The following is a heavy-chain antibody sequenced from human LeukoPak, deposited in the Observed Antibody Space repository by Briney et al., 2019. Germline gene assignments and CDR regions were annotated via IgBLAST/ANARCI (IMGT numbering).Heavy chain of an antibody. CDR2: IIPIFGTA. Sequence: ASVKVSCKASGGTFSSYAISWVRQAPGQGLEWMGGIIPIFGTANYAQKFQGRVTMTRDTSTSTVYMELSSLRSEDTAVYYCARDSSSRFYDSSGYYKYWGQGTLVTVSS. J-gene: IGHJ4*02. CDR1: GGTFSSYA. D-gene: IGHD3-22*01. V-gene: IGHV1-69*05. CDR3: ARDSSSRFYDSSGYYKY.